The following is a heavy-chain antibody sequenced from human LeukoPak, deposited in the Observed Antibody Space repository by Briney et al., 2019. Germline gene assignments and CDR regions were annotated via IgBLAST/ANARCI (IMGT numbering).Heavy chain of an antibody. D-gene: IGHD4-17*01. V-gene: IGHV7-4-1*02. CDR1: GYTFTSYA. Sequence: ASVKVSCKASGYTFTSYAMNWVRQAPGQGLEWMGWINTNTGNPTYAQGFTGRFVFSLDTSVGTAYLQISSLKAEDTAVYYCARDGGSTVTTSEFDYWGQGTLVTVSS. CDR3: ARDGGSTVTTSEFDY. J-gene: IGHJ4*02. CDR2: INTNTGNP.